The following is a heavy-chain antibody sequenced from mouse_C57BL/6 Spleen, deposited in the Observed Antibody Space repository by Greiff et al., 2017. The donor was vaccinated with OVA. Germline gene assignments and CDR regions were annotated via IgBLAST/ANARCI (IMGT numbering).Heavy chain of an antibody. CDR2: IDPETGGT. CDR3: TRGATMVKAWFAY. CDR1: GYTFTDYE. Sequence: QVQLKESGAELVRPGASVTLSCKASGYTFTDYEMHWVKQTPVHGLEWIGAIDPETGGTAYNQKFKGKAILTADKSSSTAYMELRSLTSEDSAVYYCTRGATMVKAWFAYWGQGTLVTVSA. V-gene: IGHV1-15*01. D-gene: IGHD2-2*01. J-gene: IGHJ3*01.